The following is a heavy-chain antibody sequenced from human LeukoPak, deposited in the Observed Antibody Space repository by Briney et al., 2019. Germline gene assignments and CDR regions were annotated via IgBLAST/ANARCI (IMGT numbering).Heavy chain of an antibody. V-gene: IGHV3-53*01. J-gene: IGHJ4*02. Sequence: TGGSLRLSCAASGFTVSSNYMSWVRQAPGKGLEWVSVIYSGGSTYYADSVKGRFTISTDNSKNTLYHQMNSLRAEDTAVYYCAGGGIAAAAFYWGQGTLVTVSS. CDR3: AGGGIAAAAFY. D-gene: IGHD6-13*01. CDR1: GFTVSSNY. CDR2: IYSGGST.